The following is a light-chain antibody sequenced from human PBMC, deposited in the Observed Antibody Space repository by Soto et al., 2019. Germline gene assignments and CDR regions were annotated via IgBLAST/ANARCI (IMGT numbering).Light chain of an antibody. CDR1: SSDVGGYNS. Sequence: QSVLTQPRSVSGSPGQSVTISCTGTSSDVGGYNSVSWYQQHPGKTPKLIIFDVSRRPSGVPDRFSGSKSGTTASLTISGLQAEDEADYNCCSYADKSYVFGTGTKVTVL. CDR3: CSYADKSYV. CDR2: DVS. J-gene: IGLJ1*01. V-gene: IGLV2-11*01.